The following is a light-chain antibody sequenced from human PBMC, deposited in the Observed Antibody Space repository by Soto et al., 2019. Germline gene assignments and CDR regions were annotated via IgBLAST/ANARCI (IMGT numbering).Light chain of an antibody. CDR1: SSDVGGYNY. Sequence: QSALTQPRSVSGSPGQSVTISCTGTSSDVGGYNYVSWYQQHPGKAPKLMIYDVSKRPSGVPDRFSGSKSGNTASLTISGLQAEDEAAYYCCSSAGSYTWVFGTGTKVTVL. CDR3: CSSAGSYTWV. J-gene: IGLJ1*01. V-gene: IGLV2-11*01. CDR2: DVS.